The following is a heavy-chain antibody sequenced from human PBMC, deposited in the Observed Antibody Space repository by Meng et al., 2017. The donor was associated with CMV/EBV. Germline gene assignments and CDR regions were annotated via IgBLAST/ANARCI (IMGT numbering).Heavy chain of an antibody. Sequence: GESLKISCAASGFTFSDHYMSWIRQAPGKGLEWISYISHSGDTMSYADSVKGRFSISRDNAKNSLYLQMNSLRAEETAVYYCAREQKWELLELFDWWGQGTLVTVSS. V-gene: IGHV3-11*01. J-gene: IGHJ4*02. CDR1: GFTFSDHY. CDR2: ISHSGDTM. CDR3: AREQKWELLELFDW. D-gene: IGHD1-26*01.